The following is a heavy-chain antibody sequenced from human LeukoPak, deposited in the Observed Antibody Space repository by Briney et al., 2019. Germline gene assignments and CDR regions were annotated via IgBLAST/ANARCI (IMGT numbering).Heavy chain of an antibody. J-gene: IGHJ4*02. CDR3: ARIPLWFGELGDDY. V-gene: IGHV4-34*01. Sequence: PSETLSLTCAVYGGSFSGYYWSWIRQPPGKGLEWIGEINHSGSTNYNPSLKSRVTISVDMSKNQFSLKLSSVTAADTAVYYCARIPLWFGELGDDYWGQGTLVTVSS. CDR1: GGSFSGYY. CDR2: INHSGST. D-gene: IGHD3-10*01.